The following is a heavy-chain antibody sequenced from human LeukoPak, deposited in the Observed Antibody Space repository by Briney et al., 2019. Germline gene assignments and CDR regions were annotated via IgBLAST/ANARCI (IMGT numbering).Heavy chain of an antibody. CDR1: GYTFTGYY. CDR2: INPNSGGT. Sequence: ASVKVSCKASGYTFTGYYMHWVRQAPGQGLEWMGWINPNSGGTNYAQKFQGRVTMTRDTSISTAYMELSRLRSDDTAVYYCARASNDYGDYGNWFDPWGQGTLVTVSS. D-gene: IGHD4-17*01. J-gene: IGHJ5*02. V-gene: IGHV1-2*02. CDR3: ARASNDYGDYGNWFDP.